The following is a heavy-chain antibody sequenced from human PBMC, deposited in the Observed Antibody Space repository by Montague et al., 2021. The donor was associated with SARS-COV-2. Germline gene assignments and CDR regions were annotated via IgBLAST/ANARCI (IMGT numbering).Heavy chain of an antibody. V-gene: IGHV4-39*01. CDR1: GDSFNSPKYY. CDR3: ARGSYGSGSYHAFDI. CDR2: SYYSGTT. Sequence: SETLSFTCTVSGDSFNSPKYYCAWIRQPPGKGLEWIGSSYYSGTTYDNPSLRSQVTMSVDTSKTQFSLKMNSVTAADTAVYYCARGSYGSGSYHAFDIWSQGTVVAVSS. J-gene: IGHJ3*02. D-gene: IGHD3-10*01.